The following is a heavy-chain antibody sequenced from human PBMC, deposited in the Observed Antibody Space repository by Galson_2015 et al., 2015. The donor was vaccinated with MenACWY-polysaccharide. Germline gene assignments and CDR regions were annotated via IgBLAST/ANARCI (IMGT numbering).Heavy chain of an antibody. Sequence: SLRLSCAASGFVFNNYWMSWIRQSPGKGLERVANIKHDGSETYYLDSVKGRFVVSRDNARNSLYPQMSSLRAEDTAVYYCVRDWWCGRAACYYFDFWGQGTLVTVSS. V-gene: IGHV3-7*01. D-gene: IGHD2-8*02. CDR1: GFVFNNYW. J-gene: IGHJ4*02. CDR3: VRDWWCGRAACYYFDF. CDR2: IKHDGSET.